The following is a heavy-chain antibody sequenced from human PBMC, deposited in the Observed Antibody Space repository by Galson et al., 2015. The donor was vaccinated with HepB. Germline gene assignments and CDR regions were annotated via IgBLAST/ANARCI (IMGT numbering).Heavy chain of an antibody. D-gene: IGHD5-18*01. CDR3: AALDTAKPQASGF. CDR2: VNKNGIDK. J-gene: IGHJ4*02. Sequence: SLRLSCAASGFTFSTYWMSWVRQAPGKGLEWLAYVNKNGIDKYYVDSVKGRFTISRDNAKNSIYLQMDSLRGEDTAVYYCAALDTAKPQASGFWGRGTRVSVSS. CDR1: GFTFSTYW. V-gene: IGHV3-7*03.